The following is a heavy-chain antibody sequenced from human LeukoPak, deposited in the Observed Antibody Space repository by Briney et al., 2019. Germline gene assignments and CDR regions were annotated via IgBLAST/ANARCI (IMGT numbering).Heavy chain of an antibody. CDR3: SRGRGEGYSYGRYYFDY. CDR1: GYTFTGYY. V-gene: IGHV1-2*02. Sequence: GASVKVSCKASGYTFTGYYMHWVRQAPGQGLEWMGWISPNSGGTNYAQKFQGRVTMTRDTSIITAYMDLIRLRSDDTAVYTCSRGRGEGYSYGRYYFDYWGPGTLVTVSS. CDR2: ISPNSGGT. J-gene: IGHJ4*02. D-gene: IGHD5-18*01.